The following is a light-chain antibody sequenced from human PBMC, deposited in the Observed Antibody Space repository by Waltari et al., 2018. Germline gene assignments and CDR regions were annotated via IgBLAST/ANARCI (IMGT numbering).Light chain of an antibody. Sequence: DIQMTQSPSTLSASVGDRVTITCRASQSVRNWVAWYQQKPGTAPRLLIYKASTLQSWVPSHFRGSGAGTEFTLTISSLQPDDFATYYCQQYHSYPYTFGQGTKLDFK. V-gene: IGKV1-5*03. CDR2: KAS. CDR1: QSVRNW. CDR3: QQYHSYPYT. J-gene: IGKJ2*01.